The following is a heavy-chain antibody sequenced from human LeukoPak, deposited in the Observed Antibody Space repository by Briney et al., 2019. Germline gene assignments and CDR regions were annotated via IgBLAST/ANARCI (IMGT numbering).Heavy chain of an antibody. CDR2: IIPIFGTA. Sequence: SVKISCKASGGTFSSYAISWVRQAPGQGLEWMGGIIPIFGTANYAQKFQGRVTITADESTSTAYMELSSLRSEDTAVYYCARESGYYSRTSCYAYHYYMAFWGKGTTVTVSS. CDR3: ARESGYYSRTSCYAYHYYMAF. V-gene: IGHV1-69*13. CDR1: GGTFSSYA. J-gene: IGHJ6*03. D-gene: IGHD2-2*01.